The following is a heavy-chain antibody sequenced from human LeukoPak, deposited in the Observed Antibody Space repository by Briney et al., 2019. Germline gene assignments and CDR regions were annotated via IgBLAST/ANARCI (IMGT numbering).Heavy chain of an antibody. D-gene: IGHD3-9*01. CDR2: IYYSGST. CDR1: GGSISSSSYY. CDR3: ARDKLRYFDY. Sequence: SETLSLTCTVSGGSISSSSYYWGWIRQPPGKGLEWIGSIYYSGSTYYNPSLKSRVTISVDTSKNQFSLKLSSVTAADTAVYYCARDKLRYFDYWGQGTLVTVSS. J-gene: IGHJ4*02. V-gene: IGHV4-39*07.